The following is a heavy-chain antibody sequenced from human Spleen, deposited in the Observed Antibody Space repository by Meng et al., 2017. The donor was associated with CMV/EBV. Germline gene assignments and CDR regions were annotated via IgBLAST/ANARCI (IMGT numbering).Heavy chain of an antibody. CDR3: ARHLRGYSWPKSD. D-gene: IGHD1-26*01. CDR2: FFHSGDT. V-gene: IGHV4-39*01. J-gene: IGHJ4*02. CDR1: DVSISKSGFF. Sequence: SDVSISKSGFFWGWSRQPPGKGLEWIGSFFHSGDTYSNPSLRSRVAMSVDTSKNQFSLRLNSVTATDTAVYYCARHLRGYSWPKSDWGQGTLVTVSS.